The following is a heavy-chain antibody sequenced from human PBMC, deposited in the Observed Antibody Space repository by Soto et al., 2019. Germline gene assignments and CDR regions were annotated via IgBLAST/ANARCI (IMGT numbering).Heavy chain of an antibody. Sequence: SETLSLTCAVSGYSISSGYYWGWIRQPPGEGLEWIGCMSHSGRTYNNPSLKSRVTISRDTSKNQFSLLLTSVTAADTAVYFCAGYTDGWTNDYWGQGTLVTVSS. V-gene: IGHV4-38-2*01. D-gene: IGHD6-19*01. CDR3: AGYTDGWTNDY. CDR2: MSHSGRT. J-gene: IGHJ4*02. CDR1: GYSISSGYY.